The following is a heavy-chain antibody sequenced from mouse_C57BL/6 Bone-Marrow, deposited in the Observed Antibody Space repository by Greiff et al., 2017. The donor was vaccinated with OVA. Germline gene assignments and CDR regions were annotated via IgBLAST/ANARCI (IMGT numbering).Heavy chain of an antibody. CDR1: GFTFSSYG. J-gene: IGHJ3*01. V-gene: IGHV5-6*01. CDR2: ISSGGSYT. D-gene: IGHD2-4*01. Sequence: EVKVVESGGDLVKPGGSLKLSCAASGFTFSSYGMSWVRQTPDKRLEWVATISSGGSYTYYPDSVKGRFTISRDNAKNTLYLQMSSLKSEDTAMYYCARQDDDVSWFAYWGQGTLVTVSA. CDR3: ARQDDDVSWFAY.